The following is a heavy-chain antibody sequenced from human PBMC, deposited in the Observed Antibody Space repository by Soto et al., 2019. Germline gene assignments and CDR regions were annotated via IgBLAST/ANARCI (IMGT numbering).Heavy chain of an antibody. J-gene: IGHJ6*02. V-gene: IGHV1-69*13. Sequence: SVKVSCKASGGTFSSYAISWVRQAPGQGLERMGGIIPIFGTANYAQKFQGRVTITADESTSTAYMELSSLRSEDTAVYYCARDRRCSSTSCYAGRGYYYGMDVWGQGTTVTVSS. CDR3: ARDRRCSSTSCYAGRGYYYGMDV. D-gene: IGHD2-2*01. CDR1: GGTFSSYA. CDR2: IIPIFGTA.